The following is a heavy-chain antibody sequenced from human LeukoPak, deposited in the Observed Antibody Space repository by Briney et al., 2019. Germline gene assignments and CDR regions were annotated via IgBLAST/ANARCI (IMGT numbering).Heavy chain of an antibody. J-gene: IGHJ4*02. V-gene: IGHV4-34*01. CDR3: ARGYSSGYYYYFDY. D-gene: IGHD3-22*01. Sequence: PSETLSLTCAVYGGSFSGYYWSWIRQPPGKGLEWIGEINHSGSTNYNPSLKSRVTISVDTSKNQFSLKLSSVTAADTAVYYCARGYSSGYYYYFDYRGQGTLATVSS. CDR1: GGSFSGYY. CDR2: INHSGST.